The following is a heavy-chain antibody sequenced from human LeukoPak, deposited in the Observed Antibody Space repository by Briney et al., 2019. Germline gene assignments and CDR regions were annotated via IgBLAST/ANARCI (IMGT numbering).Heavy chain of an antibody. CDR3: ARDHYDVLTGYAYNAFDI. D-gene: IGHD3-9*01. J-gene: IGHJ3*02. CDR1: GYTFTGYY. V-gene: IGHV1-18*04. Sequence: ASVKVSCKASGYTFTGYYMHWVRQAPGQGLEWMGWISAYNANTNYAQKLQGRVTMTTETSTSTAYMELRSLRSDDTAVYYCARDHYDVLTGYAYNAFDIWGQGTMVAVSS. CDR2: ISAYNANT.